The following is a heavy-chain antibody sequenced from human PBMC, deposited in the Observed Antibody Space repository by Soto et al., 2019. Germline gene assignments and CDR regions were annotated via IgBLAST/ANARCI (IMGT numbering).Heavy chain of an antibody. CDR3: TKDTNAYNFYY. Sequence: QVQLHESGPGLVKPSETLSLTCKVSGGSIRYHHWSWVRQPPGKGLEWIGFISYTGSTNYNPSLNSRVTISVDTSKNQFSLKLTSVTAADTAVYYCTKDTNAYNFYYWGQGALVTVSS. CDR2: ISYTGST. D-gene: IGHD2-8*01. CDR1: GGSIRYHH. V-gene: IGHV4-59*11. J-gene: IGHJ4*02.